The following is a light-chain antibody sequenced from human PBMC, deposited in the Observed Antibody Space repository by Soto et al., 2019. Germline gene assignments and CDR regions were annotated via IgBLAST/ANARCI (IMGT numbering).Light chain of an antibody. Sequence: DIQMTQSPSSLSASVGDRVTIICRASQSVSTRLAWYQQKPGKAPKVLIYDASSWAGGVPSRFTGSGSGTEFPLTSNRLQPDDFAYYYCQQYSVYWTFGQGTKVEIK. CDR1: QSVSTR. V-gene: IGKV1-5*02. CDR3: QQYSVYWT. CDR2: DAS. J-gene: IGKJ1*01.